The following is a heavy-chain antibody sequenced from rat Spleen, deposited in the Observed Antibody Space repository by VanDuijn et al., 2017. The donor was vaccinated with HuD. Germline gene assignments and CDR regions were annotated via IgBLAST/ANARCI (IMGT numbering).Heavy chain of an antibody. CDR3: AVAGYGY. Sequence: EVQLAETGGGLVQPGRSLNLSCVSSGFTFSRYRMYWVRQAPGKGLEWLSSISNDGGTTYYPDSVKGRFTLSRDNAENTVYLQMNSLRSEDTATYYCAVAGYGYWGHGVMVTVSS. CDR2: ISNDGGTT. D-gene: IGHD1-7*01. V-gene: IGHV5-58*01. J-gene: IGHJ2*01. CDR1: GFTFSRYR.